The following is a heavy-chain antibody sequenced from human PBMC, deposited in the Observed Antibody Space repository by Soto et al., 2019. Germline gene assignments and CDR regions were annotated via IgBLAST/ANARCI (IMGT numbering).Heavy chain of an antibody. V-gene: IGHV3-53*01. CDR1: GFTVSSNY. CDR2: IYSGCST. D-gene: IGHD6-6*01. CDR3: ARDTSIAARQGGFDY. Sequence: GGSLRLSCAASGFTVSSNYMSWVRQAPGKGLEWVSVIYSGCSTYYADSVKGRFTISRDNSKNTLYLQMNSLRAEDTAVYYCARDTSIAARQGGFDYWGQGTLVTVSS. J-gene: IGHJ4*02.